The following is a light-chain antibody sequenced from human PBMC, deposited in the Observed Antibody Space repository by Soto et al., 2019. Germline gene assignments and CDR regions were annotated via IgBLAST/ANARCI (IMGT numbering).Light chain of an antibody. Sequence: QSALTQPASVSGSPGQSITISCTGTSGDVDAFDYVSWYQQHPGKAPKLMIFEVSDRPSGVSDRFSGSKSGSTASLTISGLQAEDEADYFCTSFTSSSTQVFGTGTKFTVL. V-gene: IGLV2-14*01. CDR1: SGDVDAFDY. J-gene: IGLJ1*01. CDR3: TSFTSSSTQV. CDR2: EVS.